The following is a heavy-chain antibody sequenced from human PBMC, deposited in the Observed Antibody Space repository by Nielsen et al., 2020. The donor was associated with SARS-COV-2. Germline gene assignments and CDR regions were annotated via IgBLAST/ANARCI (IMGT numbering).Heavy chain of an antibody. D-gene: IGHD3/OR15-3a*01. V-gene: IGHV3-33*01. Sequence: GESLKISCAASGFTFSSYAMHWVRQAPGKGLEWVAHMWYHGGDENYADSVRGRFTISRDLSKNTVYLQMSSLRVEDTAVYYCARDLTFGAYWFDPWSQGTLVTVSS. J-gene: IGHJ5*02. CDR3: ARDLTFGAYWFDP. CDR2: MWYHGGDE. CDR1: GFTFSSYA.